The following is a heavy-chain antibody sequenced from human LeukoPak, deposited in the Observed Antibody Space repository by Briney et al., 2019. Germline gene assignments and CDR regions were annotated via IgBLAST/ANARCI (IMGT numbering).Heavy chain of an antibody. CDR2: INPNSGGT. CDR1: GYTFTDYY. D-gene: IGHD4-17*01. CDR3: ARDESAVTP. Sequence: ASVTVSCKASGYTFTDYYMHWVRQAPGQGLEWMGRINPNSGGTNYAQKFQGRVSMTRDTSISTAYMELSRLRSDDTAVYYCARDESAVTPWGQGTTVTVSS. J-gene: IGHJ3*01. V-gene: IGHV1-2*06.